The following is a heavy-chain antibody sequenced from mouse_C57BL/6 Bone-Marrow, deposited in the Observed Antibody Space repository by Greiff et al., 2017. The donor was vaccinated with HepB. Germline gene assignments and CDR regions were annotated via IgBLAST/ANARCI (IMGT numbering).Heavy chain of an antibody. J-gene: IGHJ3*01. D-gene: IGHD2-2*01. CDR2: IYPRDGST. CDR3: ARWGIYYGYDGPWFAY. Sequence: LVESDAELVKPGASVKISCKVSGYTFTDHTIHWMKQRPEQGLEWIGYIYPRDGSTKYNEKFKGKATLTADKSSSTAYMQLNSLTSEDSAVYFCARWGIYYGYDGPWFAYWGQGTLVTVSA. CDR1: GYTFTDHT. V-gene: IGHV1-78*01.